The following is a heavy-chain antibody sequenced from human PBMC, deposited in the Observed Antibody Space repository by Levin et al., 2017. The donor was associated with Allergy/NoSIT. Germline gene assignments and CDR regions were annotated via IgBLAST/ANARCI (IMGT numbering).Heavy chain of an antibody. Sequence: GASVKVSCKASGYTFTSYGISWVRQAPGQGLEWMGWISAYNGNTNYAQKLQGRVTMTTDTSTSTAYMELRSLRSDDTAVYYCARDLQGQWLVGVAFDIWGQGTMVTVSS. D-gene: IGHD6-19*01. CDR1: GYTFTSYG. J-gene: IGHJ3*02. CDR3: ARDLQGQWLVGVAFDI. V-gene: IGHV1-18*01. CDR2: ISAYNGNT.